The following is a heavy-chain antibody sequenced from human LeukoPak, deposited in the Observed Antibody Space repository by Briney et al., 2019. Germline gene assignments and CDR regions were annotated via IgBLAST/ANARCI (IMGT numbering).Heavy chain of an antibody. J-gene: IGHJ4*02. D-gene: IGHD6-13*01. CDR3: ARGGPAAGRFDY. CDR2: IYSGGST. V-gene: IGHV3-66*01. CDR1: GFTLSSNY. Sequence: GGSLRLSCAASGFTLSSNYMSWVRQAPGKGLEWVSVIYSGGSTYYADSVKGRFTISRDNSKNTLYLQMSSLRAEDTAVYYCARGGPAAGRFDYWGQGTLVTVSS.